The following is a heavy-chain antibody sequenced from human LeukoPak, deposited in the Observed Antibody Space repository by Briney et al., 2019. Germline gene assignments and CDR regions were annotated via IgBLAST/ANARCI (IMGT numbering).Heavy chain of an antibody. CDR3: ARGRGGPPFDY. J-gene: IGHJ4*02. CDR2: ISADGGTT. CDR1: GFSFIGYG. V-gene: IGHV3-64*02. Sequence: GGPLRLSCAASGFSFIGYGMHWVRQSPGKGLEYVSAISADGGTTYYADSVKHRFIISRDNAKNTLYLQMRSLRNEDMAGYYCARGRGGPPFDYWGQGTLVIVSS.